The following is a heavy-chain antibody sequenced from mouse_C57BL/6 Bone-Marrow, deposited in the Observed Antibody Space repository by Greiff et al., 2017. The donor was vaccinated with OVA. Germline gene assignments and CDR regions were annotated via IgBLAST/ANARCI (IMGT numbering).Heavy chain of an antibody. J-gene: IGHJ1*03. CDR2: ISNLAYSI. D-gene: IGHD3-1*01. CDR1: GFTFSDYG. Sequence: EVKLVESGGGLVQPGGSLKLSCAASGFTFSDYGMAWVRQAPRKGPEWVAFISNLAYSIYYADTVTGRFTISRENAKNTLYLEMSSLRSEDTAMYYCARRGRGGWYFDVWGTGTTVTVSS. CDR3: ARRGRGGWYFDV. V-gene: IGHV5-15*01.